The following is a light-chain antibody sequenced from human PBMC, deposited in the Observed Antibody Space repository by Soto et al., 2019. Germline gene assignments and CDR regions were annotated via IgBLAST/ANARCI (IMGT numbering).Light chain of an antibody. CDR1: QSVSSSY. J-gene: IGKJ1*01. CDR2: GAS. V-gene: IGKV3-20*01. Sequence: EIVLTQSPGTLSLSPGERATLSCRASQSVSSSYLAWYQQKPGQAPRLLIYGASSRATGIPDRFSGSGSGTDFTLTISRLEPEDVAVYYCQHYKTFGQGTKVDIK. CDR3: QHYKT.